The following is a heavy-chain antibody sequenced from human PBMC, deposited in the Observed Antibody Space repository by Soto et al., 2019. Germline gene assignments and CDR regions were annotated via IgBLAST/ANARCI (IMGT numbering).Heavy chain of an antibody. J-gene: IGHJ4*02. Sequence: QVQLVQSGAEVKKPGSSVKVSCKASGGTFSSYAISWVRQAPGQGLEWMGGIIPIFGTANYAQKFQGRVTINADESTSTAYMELSRLRSEDTAVYYCARGSGAPYNWNSGFDYWGQGTLVTVSS. V-gene: IGHV1-69*01. CDR2: IIPIFGTA. CDR3: ARGSGAPYNWNSGFDY. CDR1: GGTFSSYA. D-gene: IGHD1-7*01.